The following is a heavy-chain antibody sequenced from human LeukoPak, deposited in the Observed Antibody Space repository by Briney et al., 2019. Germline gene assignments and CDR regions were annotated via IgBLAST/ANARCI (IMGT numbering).Heavy chain of an antibody. CDR1: GYTFTDYY. CDR2: INPNSGET. CDR3: ASDRDYSNTERGFDY. J-gene: IGHJ4*02. V-gene: IGHV1-2*02. Sequence: ASVTVSCKISGYTFTDYYIHWVRQAPGQGLEWMGWINPNSGETNSAQKFQGRVTMTGDTSISTAYMELRRVTADDTAVYYGASDRDYSNTERGFDYWGQGTLVTVSS. D-gene: IGHD4-11*01.